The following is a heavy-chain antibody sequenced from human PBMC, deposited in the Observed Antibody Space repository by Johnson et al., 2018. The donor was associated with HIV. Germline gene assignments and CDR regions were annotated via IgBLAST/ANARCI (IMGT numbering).Heavy chain of an antibody. CDR1: GFTFSDYY. D-gene: IGHD4-23*01. CDR2: ISSDGSTI. V-gene: IGHV3-11*04. J-gene: IGHJ3*02. Sequence: QVQLLESGGGVVQPGRSLRLSCAASGFTFSDYYMGWIRQAPGKGLEWVSYISSDGSTIYYADSMKGRFTISRDNAKNSLYLQMNSLRAEDTAVYYCASYGWGGNDAFDIWGQGTMVTVSS. CDR3: ASYGWGGNDAFDI.